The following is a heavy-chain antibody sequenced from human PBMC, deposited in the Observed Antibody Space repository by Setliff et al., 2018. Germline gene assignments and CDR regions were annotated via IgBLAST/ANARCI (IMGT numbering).Heavy chain of an antibody. V-gene: IGHV4-39*07. CDR2: IYSSGSS. Sequence: SETLSLTCTVSGGSISSSGYYWGWIRQPPGKGLEWVATIYSSGSSYFNPSLKSRVTTSVDMSKNQFSMKLTSVTAADTAVYYCARVDFTMIQGVLGLWGQGTLVTVSS. CDR1: GGSISSSGYY. CDR3: ARVDFTMIQGVLGL. J-gene: IGHJ1*01. D-gene: IGHD3-10*01.